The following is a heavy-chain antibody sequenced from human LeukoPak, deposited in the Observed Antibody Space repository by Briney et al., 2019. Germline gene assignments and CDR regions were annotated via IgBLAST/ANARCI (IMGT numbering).Heavy chain of an antibody. CDR2: IKQDGSEK. CDR3: AREIYCSSTSCYGSSGGVY. Sequence: QSGGSLRLSCAASGFTFSSYWMSWVRQAPGKGLEWVANIKQDGSEKYYVDSVKGRFTISRDNAKNSLYLQMNSLRAEDTAVYYCAREIYCSSTSCYGSSGGVYWGQGTLVTVSS. D-gene: IGHD2-2*01. J-gene: IGHJ4*02. V-gene: IGHV3-7*01. CDR1: GFTFSSYW.